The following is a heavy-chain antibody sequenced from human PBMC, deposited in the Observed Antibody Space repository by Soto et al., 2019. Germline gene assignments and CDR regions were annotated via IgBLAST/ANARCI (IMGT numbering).Heavy chain of an antibody. CDR2: INAGNGNT. CDR1: GYTFTSYA. V-gene: IGHV1-3*01. D-gene: IGHD2-2*01. CDR3: ARGDIVVVPAARNWFDP. Sequence: GASVKVSCKASGYTFTSYAMHWVRQAPGQRLEWMGWINAGNGNTKYSQKFQGRVTMTRDTSTSTVYMELSSLRSEDTAVYYCARGDIVVVPAARNWFDPWGQGTLVTVSS. J-gene: IGHJ5*02.